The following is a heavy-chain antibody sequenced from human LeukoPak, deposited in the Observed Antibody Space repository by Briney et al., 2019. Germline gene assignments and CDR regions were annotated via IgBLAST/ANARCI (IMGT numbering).Heavy chain of an antibody. CDR1: GFTVSSNY. Sequence: PGGSLRLSCAASGFTVSSNYMSWVRQAPGKGLEWVSVISGSGGSTYYADSVKGRFTISRDNSKNTLYLQMNSLRAEDTAVYYCAKSTERLLYSLEIDYWGQGTLVTVSS. CDR2: ISGSGGST. V-gene: IGHV3-23*01. D-gene: IGHD2-2*02. CDR3: AKSTERLLYSLEIDY. J-gene: IGHJ4*02.